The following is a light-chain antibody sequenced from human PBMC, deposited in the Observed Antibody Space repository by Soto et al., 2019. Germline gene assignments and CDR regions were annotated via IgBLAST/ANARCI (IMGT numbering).Light chain of an antibody. J-gene: IGKJ1*01. CDR2: WAS. CDR1: QSVLYSSNNKNY. Sequence: EIVLTQSPATLSLSLGERATINCKSSQSVLYSSNNKNYLAWYQQKPGQPPKALIYWASTRESGVPDRFSGSGSGTDFTLTISSLQAEDVAVYYCQQYYTTPWTFGQGTKVEIK. CDR3: QQYYTTPWT. V-gene: IGKV4-1*01.